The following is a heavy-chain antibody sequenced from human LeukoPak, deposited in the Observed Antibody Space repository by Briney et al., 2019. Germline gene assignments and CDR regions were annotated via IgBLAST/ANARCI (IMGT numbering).Heavy chain of an antibody. V-gene: IGHV1-69*13. CDR2: IIPIFGTA. Sequence: SVRVSCKASGGTFSSYAISWVRQAPGQGLEWMGGIIPIFGTANYAQKFQGRVTITADESTSTAYMELSSLRSEDTAVYYCARVYGSYPHYYYYYGMDVWGQGTTVTVSS. D-gene: IGHD1-26*01. CDR3: ARVYGSYPHYYYYYGMDV. J-gene: IGHJ6*02. CDR1: GGTFSSYA.